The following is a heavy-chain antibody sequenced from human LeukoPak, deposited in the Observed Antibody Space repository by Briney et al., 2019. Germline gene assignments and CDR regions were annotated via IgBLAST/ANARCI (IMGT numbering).Heavy chain of an antibody. J-gene: IGHJ5*02. V-gene: IGHV4-4*07. CDR1: GGSISSYY. D-gene: IGHD6-6*01. Sequence: SETPSLTCTVSGGSISSYYWSLIRQPAGKGLEWIGRIYTSGSTNYNPSLKSRVTMSVDTSKNQFSLKLSSVTAADTAVYYCARDGIEYSFQDPWGQGTLVTVSS. CDR2: IYTSGST. CDR3: ARDGIEYSFQDP.